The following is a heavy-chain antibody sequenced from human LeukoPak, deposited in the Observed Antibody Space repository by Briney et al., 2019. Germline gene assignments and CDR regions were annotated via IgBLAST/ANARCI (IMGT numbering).Heavy chain of an antibody. CDR2: IYYSGST. CDR3: ARHLLWFGDTYYYGMDV. J-gene: IGHJ6*02. CDR1: GGSISSSSYY. Sequence: SETLSLTCTVSGGSISSSSYYWGWVRQPPGKGLEWIGSIYYSGSTSYKPSLKSRLTISLDTSKNQFSLKLSSVTAADTAVYYCARHLLWFGDTYYYGMDVWGQGTTVTVSS. D-gene: IGHD3-10*01. V-gene: IGHV4-39*01.